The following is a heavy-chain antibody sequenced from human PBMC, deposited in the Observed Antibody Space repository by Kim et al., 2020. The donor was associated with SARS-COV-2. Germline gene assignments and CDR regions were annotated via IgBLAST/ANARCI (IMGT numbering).Heavy chain of an antibody. CDR3: ARAYIVTGFDP. Sequence: TYYNPSLKSRVIISVDTSKNQFSLKLSSVTAADTAVYYCARAYIVTGFDPWGQGTLVTVSS. J-gene: IGHJ5*02. D-gene: IGHD2-15*01. V-gene: IGHV4-31*02. CDR2: T.